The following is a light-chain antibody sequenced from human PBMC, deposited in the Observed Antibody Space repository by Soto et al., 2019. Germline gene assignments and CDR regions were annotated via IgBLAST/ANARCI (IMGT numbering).Light chain of an antibody. CDR2: EVY. CDR3: SSYVRSTSFA. J-gene: IGLJ2*01. CDR1: SSNIGGNF. Sequence: QSVLTQPPSASGAPGQRVTISSSGSSSNIGGNFVSWYQQHPGKAPKLMIYEVYKRPSGVPDRFSGSKSGNTASLTVSGLQAEDEADYYCSSYVRSTSFAFGGGTKLTVL. V-gene: IGLV2-8*01.